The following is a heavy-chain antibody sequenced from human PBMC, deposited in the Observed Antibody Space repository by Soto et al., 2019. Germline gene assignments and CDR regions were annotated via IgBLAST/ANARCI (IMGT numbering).Heavy chain of an antibody. D-gene: IGHD6-13*01. CDR1: GGTFSRYA. J-gene: IGHJ4*02. V-gene: IGHV1-69*13. CDR2: IIPIFGTT. Sequence: ASVKVSCKASGGTFSRYAISWARQAPGQGLEWMGGIIPIFGTTHYAHKFQVRVTFTADASTTTAYMEMSSLRSEDTALYSCAGTPQIGSTEMYYFDYWGQGSLVTVSS. CDR3: AGTPQIGSTEMYYFDY.